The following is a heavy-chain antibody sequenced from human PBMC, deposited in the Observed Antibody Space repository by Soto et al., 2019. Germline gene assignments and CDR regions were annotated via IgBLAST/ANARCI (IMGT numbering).Heavy chain of an antibody. CDR2: IYYSGST. V-gene: IGHV4-59*01. D-gene: IGHD5-12*01. J-gene: IGHJ4*02. Sequence: SETLSLTCTVSGGSISSYYWSWIRQPPGKGLEWIGYIYYSGSTNYNPSLKSRVTISVDTSKNQFSLKLSSVTAADTAVYYCARESGYDSSNFDYWGQGTRVTV. CDR3: ARESGYDSSNFDY. CDR1: GGSISSYY.